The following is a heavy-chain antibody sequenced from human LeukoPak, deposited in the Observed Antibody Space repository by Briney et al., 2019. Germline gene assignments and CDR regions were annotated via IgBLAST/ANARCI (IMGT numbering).Heavy chain of an antibody. CDR2: IRQDGNDK. CDR1: GFSISTFW. CDR3: ARRQGAFDI. V-gene: IGHV3-7*01. Sequence: PGGSLRLSCAASGFSISTFWMTWVRQAPGKGLEWVATIRQDGNDKYYVDAVKGRFTISRDNAKNSLYLQMNSLRAEDTALYYCARRQGAFDIWGQGTMVTVSS. J-gene: IGHJ3*02.